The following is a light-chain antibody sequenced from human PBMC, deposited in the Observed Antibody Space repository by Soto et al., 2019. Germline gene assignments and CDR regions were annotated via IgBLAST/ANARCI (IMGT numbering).Light chain of an antibody. J-gene: IGLJ3*02. CDR3: QSYDNSLSGSRV. CDR1: NSNIGAGYD. Sequence: QSVLTQPPSVSGAPGQRVTISCTGSNSNIGAGYDVNWYQHFPGTAPKLLIYVNTNRPSGVPDRFSGSKSGSSTSLAITGLQSEDEADYYCQSYDNSLSGSRVFGGGTKLTVL. CDR2: VNT. V-gene: IGLV1-40*01.